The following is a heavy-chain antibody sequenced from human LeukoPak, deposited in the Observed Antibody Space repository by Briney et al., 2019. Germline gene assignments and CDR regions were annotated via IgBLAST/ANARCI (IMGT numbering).Heavy chain of an antibody. CDR3: VKGAESFCDSRSDY. V-gene: IGHV3-64D*09. J-gene: IGHJ4*02. CDR1: GFTFSSYA. Sequence: GGSLRLSCSASGFTFSSYAMHWVRQAQGKGLEYVSAISSNGGTTYYADSVKGRFTISRDNSKNTLYLQMSSLRREDTAVYYCVKGAESFCDSRSDYWGQGTLVTVSS. D-gene: IGHD3-22*01. CDR2: ISSNGGTT.